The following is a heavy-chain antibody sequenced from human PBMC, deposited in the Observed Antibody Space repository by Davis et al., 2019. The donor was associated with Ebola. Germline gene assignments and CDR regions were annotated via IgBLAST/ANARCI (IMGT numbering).Heavy chain of an antibody. J-gene: IGHJ4*02. D-gene: IGHD3-10*01. CDR2: ISSSSSYI. Sequence: GESLKISCAASGFTFSSYSMNWVRQAPGKGLEWVSSISSSSSYIYYADSVKGRFTISRDNAKNSLYLQMNSLRAEDTAVYYCARDLRKQMVRGVTRPGRVFDYWGQGTLVTVSS. CDR1: GFTFSSYS. CDR3: ARDLRKQMVRGVTRPGRVFDY. V-gene: IGHV3-21*01.